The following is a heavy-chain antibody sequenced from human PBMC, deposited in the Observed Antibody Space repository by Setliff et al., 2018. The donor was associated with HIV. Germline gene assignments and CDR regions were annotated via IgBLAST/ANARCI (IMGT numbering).Heavy chain of an antibody. CDR2: INHSGST. D-gene: IGHD1-7*01. Sequence: SETLSLTCAVSGGSISSSDWWSWVRQPPGKGLEWIGEINHSGSTNYNPSLKSRATISVDKSKKQFSLKVTSVTAADTAVYYCARDPRPSNYRLLRYFDFWGQGTLVTVSS. V-gene: IGHV4-4*02. CDR3: ARDPRPSNYRLLRYFDF. CDR1: GGSISSSDW. J-gene: IGHJ4*02.